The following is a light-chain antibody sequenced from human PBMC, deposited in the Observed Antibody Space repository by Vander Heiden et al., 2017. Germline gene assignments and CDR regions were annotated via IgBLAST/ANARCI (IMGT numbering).Light chain of an antibody. CDR1: QSVSSN. V-gene: IGKV3-15*01. CDR2: GAS. Sequence: EIVMTQSPATLSVSPGERATLSCRASQSVSSNLAWYQQKPGQAPSLLIYGASTRATGIPARFSGSGSGTEFTLTIGGLQSEDFAVYYCQQYDNWWTFGQGTKGEVK. CDR3: QQYDNWWT. J-gene: IGKJ1*01.